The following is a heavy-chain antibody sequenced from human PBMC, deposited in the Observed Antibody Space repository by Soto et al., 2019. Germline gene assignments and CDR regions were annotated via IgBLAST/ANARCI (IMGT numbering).Heavy chain of an antibody. CDR1: GYNFIAYY. J-gene: IGHJ4*02. CDR2: VSPNNGAT. CDR3: ARIEGSASLAGD. D-gene: IGHD3-16*01. V-gene: IGHV1-2*02. Sequence: ASVKVSCKTSGYNFIAYYVHWVRQAPGQGLEWMGYVSPNNGATIYAQKFQCRVTLTRDTSISTAYMDLTRLTSDDTAIYYCARIEGSASLAGDWGQGTQVTVSS.